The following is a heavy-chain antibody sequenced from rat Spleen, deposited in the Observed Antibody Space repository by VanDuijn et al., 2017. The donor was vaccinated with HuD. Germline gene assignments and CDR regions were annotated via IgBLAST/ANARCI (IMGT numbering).Heavy chain of an antibody. V-gene: IGHV2-30*01. CDR2: MWTGGNT. CDR1: GFSLTSYN. J-gene: IGHJ3*01. CDR3: TRDHSYWGSYYPGGFAY. Sequence: QVQLKESGPGLVQPSQSLSLTCTVSGFSLTSYNVHWLRQSAGKGLEWMGIMWTGGNTDYNSALKSRLSVSRDTSKSQVFLKMNSLQTEDTAIYFCTRDHSYWGSYYPGGFAYWGQGTLVTVSS. D-gene: IGHD1-12*01.